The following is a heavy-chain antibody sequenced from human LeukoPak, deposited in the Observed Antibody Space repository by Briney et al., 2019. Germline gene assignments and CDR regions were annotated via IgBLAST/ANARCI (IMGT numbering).Heavy chain of an antibody. V-gene: IGHV4-39*07. J-gene: IGHJ6*01. CDR3: ARLGITMVRGVIGPPVYYYYGMDX. D-gene: IGHD3-10*01. CDR1: GGSIRSSSYY. Sequence: PSETLSLTCSVSGGSIRSSSYYWGWIRQPPGKGLEWIGSIYYSGSTYYNSSLKSRVTISVDTSKNQFSLKLSSVTAADTAVYYCARLGITMVRGVIGPPVYYYYGMDXXXXXXTXTVSS. CDR2: IYYSGST.